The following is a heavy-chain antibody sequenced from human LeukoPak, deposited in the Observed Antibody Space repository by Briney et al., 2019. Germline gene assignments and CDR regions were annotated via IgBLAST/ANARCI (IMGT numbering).Heavy chain of an antibody. CDR2: ISSGSNTI. J-gene: IGHJ4*02. V-gene: IGHV3-48*01. Sequence: PGGSLRLSCAASGFTFSTYNMNWVRQAPGKGLEWVSYISSGSNTIYYADSVKGRFTISRDYAKNSLFLQMNSLRAEDTAVYYCAREIYGDYGFDYWGRGTLVTVSS. CDR1: GFTFSTYN. CDR3: AREIYGDYGFDY. D-gene: IGHD4-17*01.